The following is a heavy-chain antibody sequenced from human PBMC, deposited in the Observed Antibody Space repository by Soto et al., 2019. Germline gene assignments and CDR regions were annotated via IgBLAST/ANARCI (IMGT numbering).Heavy chain of an antibody. D-gene: IGHD4-17*01. CDR2: ITSSGDSI. V-gene: IGHV3-48*02. CDR3: ARLPKGSTVTS. J-gene: IGHJ4*02. CDR1: GFRFSDYS. Sequence: EVQLLESGGGLVHPGGSVRLSCAASGFRFSDYSMNWVRQAPGKGLEWVSYITSSGDSIYYADSVKGRFTVSRDNANNALFLQMKSLRDEDTSVYYCARLPKGSTVTSWCEGTLVTVSS.